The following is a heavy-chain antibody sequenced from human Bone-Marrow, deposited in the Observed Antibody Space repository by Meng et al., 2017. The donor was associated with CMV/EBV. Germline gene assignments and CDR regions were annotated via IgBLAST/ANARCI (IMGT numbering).Heavy chain of an antibody. D-gene: IGHD2-21*01. J-gene: IGHJ4*02. CDR2: LHWDGYK. V-gene: IGHV2-5*02. Sequence: QITLKDSAPTLVKPTQPLTLTFTFSGFSLSTSGVVVGWIRQPPGKALECLALLHWDGYKRYSPSLKNRLTITKDTSKNQVVLTMTNMDPMDTATYYCVHRRTSTSAYSDWGQGTLVTVSS. CDR3: VHRRTSTSAYSD. CDR1: GFSLSTSGVV.